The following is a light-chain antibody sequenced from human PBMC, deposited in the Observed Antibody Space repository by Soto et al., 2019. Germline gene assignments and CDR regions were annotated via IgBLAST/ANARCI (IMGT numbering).Light chain of an antibody. CDR3: QQRNDWPPAT. V-gene: IGKV3-11*01. Sequence: VLTQSPATLSLSPGERATLSCRASQSVSFYLAWYQQKPGQAPRLLIYDTSKRAPGIPARFSGSGSGTDFTLTSSSVEPEDFAFYYCQQRNDWPPATFGGGNKVEIK. J-gene: IGKJ4*01. CDR2: DTS. CDR1: QSVSFY.